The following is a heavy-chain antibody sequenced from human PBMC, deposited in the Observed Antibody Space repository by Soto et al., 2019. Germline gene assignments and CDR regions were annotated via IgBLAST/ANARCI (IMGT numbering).Heavy chain of an antibody. D-gene: IGHD6-13*01. CDR3: AKDLVAAAGPYYYYYYYMDV. Sequence: QVQLVESGGGVVQPGRSLRLSCAASGFTFSSYGMHWVRQAPGKGLEWVAVISYDGSNKYYADSVKGRFTISRDNYNNTLYLQMNSLRAEDTAVYYCAKDLVAAAGPYYYYYYYMDVWGKGTTVTVSS. CDR1: GFTFSSYG. V-gene: IGHV3-30*18. J-gene: IGHJ6*03. CDR2: ISYDGSNK.